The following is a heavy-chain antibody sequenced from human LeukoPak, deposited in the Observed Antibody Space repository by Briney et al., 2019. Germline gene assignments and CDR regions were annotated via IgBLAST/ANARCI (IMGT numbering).Heavy chain of an antibody. CDR1: GFTFSSYA. CDR2: ISGSGGST. J-gene: IGHJ4*02. D-gene: IGHD2-15*01. CDR3: ATSRPPVLTN. V-gene: IGHV3-23*01. Sequence: GGSLRLSCAASGFTFSSYAMSWVPQAPGKGLEWVSAISGSGGSTYYADSVKGWFTISGDNSKNTLYLQMNSLRAEDTAVYYCATSRPPVLTNWGQGTLVTVS.